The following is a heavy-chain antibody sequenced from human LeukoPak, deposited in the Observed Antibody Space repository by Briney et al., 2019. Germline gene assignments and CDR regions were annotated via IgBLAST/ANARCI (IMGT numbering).Heavy chain of an antibody. Sequence: SETLSHTCTVSGGSASSTIYYWSWIRQPPGKGLEWIASINYSGSTYYNPSLKSRVTISVDTSEDQFSLKLSSVTAADTAVYYCARYVVPGSGKYYFAYWGQGTLVTVSS. D-gene: IGHD3-10*01. CDR1: GGSASSTIYY. CDR2: INYSGST. CDR3: ARYVVPGSGKYYFAY. V-gene: IGHV4-39*01. J-gene: IGHJ4*02.